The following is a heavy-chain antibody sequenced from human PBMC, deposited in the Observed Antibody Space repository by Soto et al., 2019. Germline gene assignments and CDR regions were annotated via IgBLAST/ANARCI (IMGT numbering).Heavy chain of an antibody. CDR2: IYYSGST. V-gene: IGHV4-31*03. CDR1: GGSISSGGFY. CDR3: ARDYGDSEFDH. D-gene: IGHD4-17*01. J-gene: IGHJ4*02. Sequence: QVQLQESGPGLVKPSQTLSLTCTVSGGSISSGGFYWSWIRQHPGKGLAWVGNIYYSGSTYYNPSLKSRVTISVDTSKNQFSLKLSSVTATDTAVYYCARDYGDSEFDHWGQGTLVIVSS.